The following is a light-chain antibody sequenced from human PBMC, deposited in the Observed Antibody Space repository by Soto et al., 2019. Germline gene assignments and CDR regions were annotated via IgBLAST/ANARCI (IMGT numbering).Light chain of an antibody. Sequence: QSALIQPASVSGSPGQSVTISCTGASSDVGAYNFVSWYQQHPGEVPKLMIFEVSKRPSGISSQFSGSKSGNTASLTISGLQAEDEADYYCSSFTISSKWVFGGGTKLTVL. CDR2: EVS. V-gene: IGLV2-14*01. CDR3: SSFTISSKWV. CDR1: SSDVGAYNF. J-gene: IGLJ3*02.